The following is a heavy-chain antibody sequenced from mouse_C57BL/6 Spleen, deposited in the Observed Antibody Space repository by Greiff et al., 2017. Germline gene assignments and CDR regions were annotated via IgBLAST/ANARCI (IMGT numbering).Heavy chain of an antibody. V-gene: IGHV1-69*01. CDR1: GYTFTSYW. J-gene: IGHJ2*01. D-gene: IGHD1-1*01. Sequence: QVQLKEPGAELVMPGASVKLSCKASGYTFTSYWMHWVKQRPGQGLEWIGEIDPSDSYTNYNQKFKGKSTLTVDKSSSTAYMQLSNLTSEDSAVYYCARGPAITTVVATDYFDYWGQGTTLTVSS. CDR2: IDPSDSYT. CDR3: ARGPAITTVVATDYFDY.